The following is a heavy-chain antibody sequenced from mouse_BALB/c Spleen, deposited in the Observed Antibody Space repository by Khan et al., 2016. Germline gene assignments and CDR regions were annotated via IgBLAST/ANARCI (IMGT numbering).Heavy chain of an antibody. D-gene: IGHD2-13*01. J-gene: IGHJ4*01. V-gene: IGHV9-2-1*01. Sequence: QIQLVQSGPELKKPGETVKISCKASGYTFTDYSMHWVKQAPGKGLKWMGWINTETGEPTYADDFKGRFAFSLETSASTAYLQINNLKNEDTATYFCAKTGDYPYYAMDYWGQGTSVTVSS. CDR2: INTETGEP. CDR1: GYTFTDYS. CDR3: AKTGDYPYYAMDY.